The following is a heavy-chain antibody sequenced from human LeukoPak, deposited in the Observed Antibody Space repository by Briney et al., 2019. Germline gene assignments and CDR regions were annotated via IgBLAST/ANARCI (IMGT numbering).Heavy chain of an antibody. CDR2: INSDGSST. D-gene: IGHD3-3*01. V-gene: IGHV3-74*01. Sequence: PGGSLRLSCAASGFTFSSYWMHWVRQAPGKGLVWVSRINSDGSSTSYAGSVKGRFTISRDNAKNTLYLQMNSLRAEDTAVYYCARAVWSGYFWFDPWGQGTLVTVSS. CDR3: ARAVWSGYFWFDP. CDR1: GFTFSSYW. J-gene: IGHJ5*02.